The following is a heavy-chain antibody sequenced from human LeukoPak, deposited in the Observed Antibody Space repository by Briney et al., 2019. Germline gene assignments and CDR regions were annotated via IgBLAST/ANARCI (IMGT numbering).Heavy chain of an antibody. CDR2: ISAYNGNT. CDR3: ARDSRVVVEKENVYYYGMDV. CDR1: GYTFTSYG. D-gene: IGHD3-22*01. J-gene: IGHJ6*02. V-gene: IGHV1-18*01. Sequence: RASVKVSCKASGYTFTSYGISWVRQAPGQGLEWMGWISAYNGNTNYAQKLQGRVTMTTDTSTSTAYMELRSLRSDDTAVYYCARDSRVVVEKENVYYYGMDVWGQGTTVTVSS.